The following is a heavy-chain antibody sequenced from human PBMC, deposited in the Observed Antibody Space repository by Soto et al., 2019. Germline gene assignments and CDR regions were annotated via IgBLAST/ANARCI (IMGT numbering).Heavy chain of an antibody. Sequence: EVQLVESGGGLIQPGGSLRLSCAASGFSFNTYAMNWVRQAPGKGLESISYISSSSSRIYYADSVKGRFTLSRDNAKNSLYLQMNSLRAEDTAVYYCASDPGIAAAGMDYWGQGTLVTVSS. D-gene: IGHD6-25*01. CDR1: GFSFNTYA. V-gene: IGHV3-48*04. J-gene: IGHJ4*02. CDR2: ISSSSSRI. CDR3: ASDPGIAAAGMDY.